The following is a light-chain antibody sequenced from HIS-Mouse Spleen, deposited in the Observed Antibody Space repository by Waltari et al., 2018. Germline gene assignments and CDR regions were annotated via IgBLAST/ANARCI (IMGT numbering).Light chain of an antibody. CDR1: QRVSSSY. CDR2: VAS. V-gene: IGKV3-20*01. Sequence: EIVLTQSPGTLSLSPGERATLPCRASQRVSSSYLAWYQQKPGQAPRLLIYVASSRATGIPDRFSGSGSGTDFTLTISRLEPEDFAVYYCQQYGSSPPWTFGQGTKVEIK. CDR3: QQYGSSPPWT. J-gene: IGKJ1*01.